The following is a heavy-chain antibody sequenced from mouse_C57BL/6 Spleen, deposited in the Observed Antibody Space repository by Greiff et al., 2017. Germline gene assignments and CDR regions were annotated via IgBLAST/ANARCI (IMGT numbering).Heavy chain of an antibody. Sequence: QVQLQQPGAELVMPGASVKLSCKASGYTFTSYWMHWVKQRPGQGLEWIGEIDPSDSYTNYNQKFKGKSTLTVDKSSSTAYMQLSSLTSEDSAVYYCARSGGFGSSPHAMDDWGQGTSVTVSS. V-gene: IGHV1-69*01. CDR3: ARSGGFGSSPHAMDD. J-gene: IGHJ4*01. CDR1: GYTFTSYW. CDR2: IDPSDSYT. D-gene: IGHD1-1*01.